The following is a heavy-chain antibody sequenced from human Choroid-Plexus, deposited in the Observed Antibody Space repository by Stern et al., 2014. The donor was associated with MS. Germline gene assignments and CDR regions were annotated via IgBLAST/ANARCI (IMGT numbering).Heavy chain of an antibody. V-gene: IGHV3-30*18. CDR2: ISYDRSK. J-gene: IGHJ4*02. D-gene: IGHD2/OR15-2a*01. Sequence: VQLVESGGGVVQPGRPLRLSCAASGFGMHWVRQAPGKGLEWVALISYDRSKDYADSVKGRFAISRDNSKNTLYLQMNSLRAEDTAVYYCAKDRQYLTFFFDFWGQGSLVTVSS. CDR3: AKDRQYLTFFFDF. CDR1: GFG.